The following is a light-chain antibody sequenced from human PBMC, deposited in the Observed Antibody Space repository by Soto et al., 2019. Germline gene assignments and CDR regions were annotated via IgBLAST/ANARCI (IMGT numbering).Light chain of an antibody. CDR2: DVS. Sequence: QSALIQPRSVSGSPGQSVTVSCIGTSSDVGDYNSVSWYQQHPGKAPKLMIYDVSKRPSGVPDRFSGSKSGNTASLTISGLQAEDEADYYCCSYVGSYSYVFGIGTKLTVL. CDR1: SSDVGDYNS. J-gene: IGLJ1*01. V-gene: IGLV2-11*01. CDR3: CSYVGSYSYV.